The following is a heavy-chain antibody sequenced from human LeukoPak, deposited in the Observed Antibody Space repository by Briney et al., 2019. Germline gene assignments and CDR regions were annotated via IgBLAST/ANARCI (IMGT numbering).Heavy chain of an antibody. D-gene: IGHD3-22*01. CDR2: INHSGST. J-gene: IGHJ3*02. CDR3: ARADPYYSMIVDAFDI. Sequence: SETLSLTCAVYGGSFSGYYWSWIRQPPGKGLEWIGEINHSGSTNYDPSLKSRVTISVDTSKNQFSLKLSSVTAADTAVYYCARADPYYSMIVDAFDIWGQETMVTVSS. V-gene: IGHV4-34*01. CDR1: GGSFSGYY.